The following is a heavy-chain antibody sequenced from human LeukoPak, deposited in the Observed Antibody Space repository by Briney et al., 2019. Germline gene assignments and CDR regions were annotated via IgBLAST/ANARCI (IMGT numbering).Heavy chain of an antibody. CDR1: GFTFSDYG. CDR3: AKGKDVDTAMVY. Sequence: PGGSLRLSCAASGFTFSDYGMHWVRQTPGRGLERVAAIWYDGSNKYYADSVEGRFTISRDNSKNTLYLQMNSLRAEDTAVYYCAKGKDVDTAMVYWGQGTLVTVSS. J-gene: IGHJ4*02. D-gene: IGHD5-18*01. V-gene: IGHV3-33*06. CDR2: IWYDGSNK.